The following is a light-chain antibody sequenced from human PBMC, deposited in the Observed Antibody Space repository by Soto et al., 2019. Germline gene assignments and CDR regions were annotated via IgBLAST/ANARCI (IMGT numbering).Light chain of an antibody. CDR2: ENN. J-gene: IGLJ3*02. CDR1: SSNIGNDY. Sequence: QSVLTQPPSVSAAPGQKVTISCYGSSSNIGNDYVSWYQQLPGTAPKLLIYENNKRPSGIPDRFSGSKSGTSATLGITGLQTGDEADYYCGTWDSSLSAHWVFGGGTKVTVL. V-gene: IGLV1-51*02. CDR3: GTWDSSLSAHWV.